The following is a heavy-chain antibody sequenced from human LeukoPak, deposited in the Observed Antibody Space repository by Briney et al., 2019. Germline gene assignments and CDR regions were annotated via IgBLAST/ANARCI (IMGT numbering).Heavy chain of an antibody. CDR3: ARDVGTTGWHTFDY. J-gene: IGHJ4*02. Sequence: SQTLSLTCAISGDSVSSNNGAWNWIRQSPSRGLEWLGRTYYRSKWYNDYAESLISRITISPGTSKNQFSLQLYSVTPEDTAVYYCARDVGTTGWHTFDYWGQGTLVTVSS. CDR2: TYYRSKWYN. D-gene: IGHD3-9*01. CDR1: GDSVSSNNGA. V-gene: IGHV6-1*01.